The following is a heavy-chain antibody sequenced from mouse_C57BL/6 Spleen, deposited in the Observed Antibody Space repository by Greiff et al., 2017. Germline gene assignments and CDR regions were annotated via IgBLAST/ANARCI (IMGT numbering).Heavy chain of an antibody. V-gene: IGHV1-55*01. J-gene: IGHJ4*01. CDR3: ANGAQATSYYYAMDC. CDR1: GYTFTSYW. Sequence: QVQLQQPGAELVKPGASVKMSCKASGYTFTSYWITWVKQRPGQGLEWIGDIYPGSGSTNYNEKFKSKATLTVDTSSSTAYMQLSSLTSEDSAVYYCANGAQATSYYYAMDCWGQGTSVTVSS. CDR2: IYPGSGST. D-gene: IGHD3-2*02.